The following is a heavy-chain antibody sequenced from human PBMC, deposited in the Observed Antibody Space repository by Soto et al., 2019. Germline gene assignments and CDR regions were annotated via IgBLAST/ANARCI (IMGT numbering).Heavy chain of an antibody. D-gene: IGHD2-15*01. CDR3: ARVKPTRYSSGGSCRDAFDI. J-gene: IGHJ3*02. Sequence: PGGSLRLSCAASGFTFSSYSMNWVRQAPGKGLEWVSYISSSSSTIYYADSVKGRFTISRDNAKNSLYLQMNSLRAEDTAVYYCARVKPTRYSSGGSCRDAFDIWGQGTMVTVSS. CDR2: ISSSSSTI. CDR1: GFTFSSYS. V-gene: IGHV3-48*01.